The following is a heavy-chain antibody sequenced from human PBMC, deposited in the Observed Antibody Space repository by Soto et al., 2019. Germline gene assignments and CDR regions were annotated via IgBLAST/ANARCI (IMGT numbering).Heavy chain of an antibody. J-gene: IGHJ6*02. Sequence: QVQLVQSGAEVKKPGSSVKVSCKASGGTFSSYTISWVRQAPGQGLEWMGRIISILGIANYAQKFQGRVTVTSDKSTSTAYMELSSVRSEDTAVYYCARQGGGKMSGMDVWGQGTTVTVSS. V-gene: IGHV1-69*02. CDR3: ARQGGGKMSGMDV. CDR1: GGTFSSYT. CDR2: IISILGIA. D-gene: IGHD2-15*01.